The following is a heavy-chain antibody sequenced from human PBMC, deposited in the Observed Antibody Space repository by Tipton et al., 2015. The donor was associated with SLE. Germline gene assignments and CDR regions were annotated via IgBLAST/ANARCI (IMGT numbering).Heavy chain of an antibody. CDR1: GYSISSGYY. CDR3: ASYCTGGVCWGFQH. V-gene: IGHV4-38-2*02. CDR2: IYHSGST. Sequence: LRLSCTVSGYSISSGYYWSWIRQPPGKGLEWIGEIYHSGSTNYNPSLKSRVTISVDKSKNQFSLKLSSVTAADTAVYYCASYCTGGVCWGFQHWGQGTLVTVSS. J-gene: IGHJ1*01. D-gene: IGHD2-8*02.